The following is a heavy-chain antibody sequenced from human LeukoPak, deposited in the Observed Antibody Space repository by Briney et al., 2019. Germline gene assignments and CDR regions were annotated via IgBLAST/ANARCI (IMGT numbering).Heavy chain of an antibody. CDR3: ARIRCGHSGSVCYNH. Sequence: SETLSLPCGVFGVSINDYYWSWIRQSPGKGLEGIGEISHTEDTRYNPSLESRVTMSVGTSENQLSLKLIFVTAADTAVYYCARIRCGHSGSVCYNHWGLGTLVTVPS. CDR1: GVSINDYY. V-gene: IGHV4-34*01. CDR2: ISHTEDT. D-gene: IGHD3-9*01. J-gene: IGHJ4*02.